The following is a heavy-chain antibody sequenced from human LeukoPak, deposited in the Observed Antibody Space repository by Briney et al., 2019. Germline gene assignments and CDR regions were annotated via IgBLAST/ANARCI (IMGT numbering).Heavy chain of an antibody. CDR3: ARVLPRLSWGEFDY. CDR1: GYTFISYG. D-gene: IGHD3-16*01. Sequence: GASVKVSCKASGYTFISYGISWVRQAPGQGLEWMGWISPYNGDTKYVQKLQGRVTMTKDTSTNTAYMELRSLRSDDTAVYYCARVLPRLSWGEFDYWGQGTLVTVSS. V-gene: IGHV1-18*01. J-gene: IGHJ4*02. CDR2: ISPYNGDT.